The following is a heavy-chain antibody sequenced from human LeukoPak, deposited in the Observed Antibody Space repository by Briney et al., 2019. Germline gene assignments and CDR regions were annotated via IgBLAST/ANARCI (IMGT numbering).Heavy chain of an antibody. D-gene: IGHD3-22*01. V-gene: IGHV4-59*11. CDR2: IYLVDDTT. J-gene: IGHJ4*01. CDR1: GASMFSHY. CDR3: ARSGGSSAYYSF. Sequence: SETLSLTCTVSGASMFSHYWSWIRQTPGKGLEWIGKIYLVDDTTKYNPSLGGRVNISVDTSRNQFSLHLSHVTAADTAVYYCARSGGSSAYYSFWGHGTLVTVSS.